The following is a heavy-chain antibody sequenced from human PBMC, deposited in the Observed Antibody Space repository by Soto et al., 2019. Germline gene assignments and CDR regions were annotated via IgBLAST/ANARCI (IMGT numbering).Heavy chain of an antibody. J-gene: IGHJ6*03. CDR3: ARGGGYCSGTSCQDYYMDV. CDR1: GGSISSGGYY. D-gene: IGHD2-2*01. CDR2: IYYSGGT. Sequence: SETLSLTCTVSGGSISSGGYYWSWIRQHPGKGLEWIGYIYYSGGTYYNPSLKSRVTISVDTSKNHFSLKLSSVTAADTAVYYCARGGGYCSGTSCQDYYMDVWGKGTTVTVSS. V-gene: IGHV4-31*03.